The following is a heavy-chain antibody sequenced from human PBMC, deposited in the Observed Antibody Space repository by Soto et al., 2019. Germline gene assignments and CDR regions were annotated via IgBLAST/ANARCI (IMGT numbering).Heavy chain of an antibody. V-gene: IGHV1-18*01. CDR3: ARDRNLGYSSGWYDAFDI. D-gene: IGHD6-19*01. CDR1: GYTFTSYG. Sequence: ASVKVSCKASGYTFTSYGISWVRQAPGQGLEWMGWISAYNGNTNYAQKLQGRVTMTTDTSTSTAYMELRSLRSDDTAVYYCARDRNLGYSSGWYDAFDIWGQGTMVTVSS. J-gene: IGHJ3*02. CDR2: ISAYNGNT.